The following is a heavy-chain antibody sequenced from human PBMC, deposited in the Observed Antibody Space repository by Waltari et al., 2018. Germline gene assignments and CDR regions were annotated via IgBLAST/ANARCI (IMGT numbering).Heavy chain of an antibody. V-gene: IGHV4-38-2*01. CDR1: GYSISSGYS. CDR2: IYHSGST. D-gene: IGHD1-1*01. Sequence: QVQLQESGPGLVKPSETLSLTCAVSGYSISSGYSWGWIRQPPGKGLEWIGSIYHSGSTYYNPSLKSRVTISVDTSKNQFSLKLSSVTAADTAVYYCARGPHPKLSYWGQGTLVTVSS. J-gene: IGHJ4*02. CDR3: ARGPHPKLSY.